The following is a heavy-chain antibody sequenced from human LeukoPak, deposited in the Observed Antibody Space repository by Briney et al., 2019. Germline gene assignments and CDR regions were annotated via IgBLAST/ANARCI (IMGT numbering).Heavy chain of an antibody. CDR1: GDSVSSNSAA. Sequence: SQTLPLTCAISGDSVSSNSAAWNWIRQSPSRGLEWLGRTYYRSKWYNDYAVSVKSRITINPDTSKNQFSLQLNSVTPEDTAVYYCARDRRVVAAIQDSLYYYHYYMDVWGKGTTVTVSS. V-gene: IGHV6-1*01. D-gene: IGHD2-15*01. CDR2: TYYRSKWYN. J-gene: IGHJ6*03. CDR3: ARDRRVVAAIQDSLYYYHYYMDV.